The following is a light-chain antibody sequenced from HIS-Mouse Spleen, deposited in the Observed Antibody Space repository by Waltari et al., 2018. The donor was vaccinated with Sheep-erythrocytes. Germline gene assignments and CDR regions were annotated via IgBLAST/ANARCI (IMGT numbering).Light chain of an antibody. CDR1: SSDVGSYNL. V-gene: IGLV2-23*01. CDR2: VGS. J-gene: IGLJ2*01. Sequence: QSALTQPASVSGSPGQSITIPCTGTSSDVGSYNLVSWYQQHPGKAPKLMIYVGSKRPSGVSNRFSGSKPGNTASLTISGLQAEDEADYYCCSYAGSSTLVFGGGTKLTVL. CDR3: CSYAGSSTLV.